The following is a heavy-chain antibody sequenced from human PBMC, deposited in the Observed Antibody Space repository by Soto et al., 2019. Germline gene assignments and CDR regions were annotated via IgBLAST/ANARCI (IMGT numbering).Heavy chain of an antibody. D-gene: IGHD2-8*02. CDR3: ARDKDWGWHDY. V-gene: IGHV3-30-3*01. Sequence: QVQLVEAGGVIVQPGESLRLSCEASGFTFISYSIHWVRQAPGKGLEWVATISHDGARTSYADSVNGRFTISRDNSKTTVYLEMNSLRVEDTAVYHCARDKDWGWHDYWGQGTLVTVSS. CDR2: ISHDGART. CDR1: GFTFISYS. J-gene: IGHJ4*02.